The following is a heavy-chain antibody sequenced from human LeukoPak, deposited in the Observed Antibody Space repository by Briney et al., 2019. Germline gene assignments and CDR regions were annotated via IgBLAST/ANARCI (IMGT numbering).Heavy chain of an antibody. D-gene: IGHD4-23*01. V-gene: IGHV1-69*13. CDR2: IIPIFGTA. CDR3: VKGGGNVRRYFEY. CDR1: GGTFSSYA. Sequence: SVKVSCKASGGTFSSYAISWVRQAPGQGLEWMGGIIPIFGTANYAQKFQGRVTITADESTSTAYMELSSPRAEDTAVYYCVKGGGNVRRYFEYWGQGTLVTVSS. J-gene: IGHJ4*02.